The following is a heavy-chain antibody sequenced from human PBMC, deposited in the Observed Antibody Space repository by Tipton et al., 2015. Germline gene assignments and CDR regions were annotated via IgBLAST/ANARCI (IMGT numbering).Heavy chain of an antibody. CDR1: GGSISSYY. V-gene: IGHV4-59*12. D-gene: IGHD3-16*01. J-gene: IGHJ4*02. CDR3: ARIRGRYVMDY. CDR2: ISYSGTT. Sequence: TLSLTCTVSGGSISSYYWSCIRQSPGKGLEWIGYISYSGTTNYTPSLKSRVTISVDTSKNQFFLNLSSVTAADTAVYYCARIRGRYVMDYWGQGTLVTVSS.